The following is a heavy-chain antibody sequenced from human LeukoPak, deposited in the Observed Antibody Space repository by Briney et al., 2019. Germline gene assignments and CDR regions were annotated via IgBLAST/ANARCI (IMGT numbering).Heavy chain of an antibody. CDR3: ARESEIRFLEWLFVFDY. CDR1: GFTFSSYG. D-gene: IGHD3-3*01. CDR2: ILYDGSNK. J-gene: IGHJ4*02. Sequence: GGSLRLSCAPAGFTFSSYGMHWVRQAPGEGREWVAFILYDGSNKYYADSVKGRFTTSRDNSKNTLYLQMNSQRAEDTAVYYCARESEIRFLEWLFVFDYWGQGTLVTVSS. V-gene: IGHV3-30*02.